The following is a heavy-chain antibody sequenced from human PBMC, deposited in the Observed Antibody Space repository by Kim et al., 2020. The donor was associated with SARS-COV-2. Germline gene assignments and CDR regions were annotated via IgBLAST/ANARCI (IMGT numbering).Heavy chain of an antibody. CDR2: IKQDGSEK. J-gene: IGHJ4*02. V-gene: IGHV3-7*03. Sequence: GGSLRLSCAVSGLPFSSYYMSWVRQAPGKGLEWVANIKQDGSEKNYVDSVKGRFTISRDNAKNLLYLQMNSLSVDDTAMYYCARDLTVSTPGFDFWGQGTLVTVSS. CDR3: ARDLTVSTPGFDF. D-gene: IGHD4-17*01. CDR1: GLPFSSYY.